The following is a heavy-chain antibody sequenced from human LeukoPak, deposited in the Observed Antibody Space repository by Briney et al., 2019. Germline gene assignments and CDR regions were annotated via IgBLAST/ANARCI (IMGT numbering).Heavy chain of an antibody. J-gene: IGHJ5*02. D-gene: IGHD2-2*01. V-gene: IGHV4-39*07. CDR2: INHSGST. Sequence: PSETLSLTCAVSGGSIAIRNYYWAWIRQSPGRGLEWLGEINHSGSTNYNPSLKSRVTISVDTSKNQFSLKLSSVTAADTAVYYCARDKGVVVPAAFDPWGQGTLVTVSS. CDR3: ARDKGVVVPAAFDP. CDR1: GGSIAIRNYY.